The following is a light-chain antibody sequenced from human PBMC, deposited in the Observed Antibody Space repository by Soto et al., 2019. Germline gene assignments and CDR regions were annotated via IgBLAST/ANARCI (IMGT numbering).Light chain of an antibody. V-gene: IGKV1-5*01. CDR2: TAS. Sequence: DIQMTQSPSPLSASVGDTFTITCRASQTISRWLAWYQQKPGKAPRLLIYTASTLKTGVPSRFSGSGSGSEFNFTITGLQPDDFATYFCQQYNTYATFGQGTRLEIK. CDR1: QTISRW. J-gene: IGKJ5*01. CDR3: QQYNTYAT.